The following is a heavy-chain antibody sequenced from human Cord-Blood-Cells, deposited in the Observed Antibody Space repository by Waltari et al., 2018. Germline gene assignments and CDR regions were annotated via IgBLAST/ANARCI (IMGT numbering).Heavy chain of an antibody. V-gene: IGHV3-15*01. CDR3: TTDAHLRRLAFDI. CDR2: IKSKTDGGKT. CDR1: GFTFSNAW. J-gene: IGHJ3*02. Sequence: EVQLVESGGGLVKPGGSLRLACAASGFTFSNAWMSWVSQAPGKGLEWVGRIKSKTDGGKTDYAAPVKGRFTISRDDSKDTLYLQMNSLKTEDTAVYYCTTDAHLRRLAFDIWGQGTMVTVSS.